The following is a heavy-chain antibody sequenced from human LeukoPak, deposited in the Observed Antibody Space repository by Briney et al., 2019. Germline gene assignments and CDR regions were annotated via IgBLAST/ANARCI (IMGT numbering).Heavy chain of an antibody. CDR2: ISSSSSYI. CDR1: GFTFSSYS. Sequence: GGSLRLSCAASGFTFSSYSMNWVRQAPGKGLEWVSSISSSSSYIYYADSVKGRFTTSRDNAKNSLYLQMNSLRAEDTAVYYCARRYCSSTSCYDTPFDYWGQGTLVTVSS. D-gene: IGHD2-2*01. J-gene: IGHJ4*02. V-gene: IGHV3-21*01. CDR3: ARRYCSSTSCYDTPFDY.